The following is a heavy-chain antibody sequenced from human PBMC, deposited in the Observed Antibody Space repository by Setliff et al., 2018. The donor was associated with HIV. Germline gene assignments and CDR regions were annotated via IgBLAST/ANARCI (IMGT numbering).Heavy chain of an antibody. J-gene: IGHJ4*02. CDR2: IKYDGSVNTI. CDR3: ARRRTAVGFDY. CDR1: GFTFSSYW. V-gene: IGHV3-7*01. D-gene: IGHD5-18*01. Sequence: GGSLRLSCAASGFTFSSYWMNWVRRAPGKGLEWVATIKYDGSVNTIYYADSVKGRFTVSRDNAKNSLFLQMNSLRAEDTAVYYCARRRTAVGFDYWGQGTLVTVSS.